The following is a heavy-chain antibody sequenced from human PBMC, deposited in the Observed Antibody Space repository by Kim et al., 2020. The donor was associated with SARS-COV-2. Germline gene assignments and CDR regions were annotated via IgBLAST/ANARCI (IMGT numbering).Heavy chain of an antibody. Sequence: ADSVKGRFTISRDNAKKSLYLQMNSLRDEDTAVYYCVKGDNNAAGYYLDSWGQGNLVTVSS. D-gene: IGHD6-13*01. CDR3: VKGDNNAAGYYLDS. J-gene: IGHJ4*02. V-gene: IGHV3-48*03.